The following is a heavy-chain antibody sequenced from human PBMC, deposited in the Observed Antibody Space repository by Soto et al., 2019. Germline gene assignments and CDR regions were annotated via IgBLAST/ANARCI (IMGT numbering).Heavy chain of an antibody. Sequence: QVPLQESGPGLAKPSETLSLTCTVFGGSVSDNFWSWVRQPAGKGPEYIGRIHARGSTNYNPSLKSRVTMSVDTSHNQFSLRLSSVTAADTAVYYWARGPYCGGDCFFASWGQGALVTVSS. CDR2: IHARGST. V-gene: IGHV4-4*07. CDR1: GGSVSDNF. CDR3: ARGPYCGGDCFFAS. D-gene: IGHD2-21*02. J-gene: IGHJ5*01.